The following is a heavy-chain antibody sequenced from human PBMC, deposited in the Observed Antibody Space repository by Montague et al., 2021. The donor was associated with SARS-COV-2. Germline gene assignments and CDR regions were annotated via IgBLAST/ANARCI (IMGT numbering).Heavy chain of an antibody. CDR3: ARGRHGLPSRFPLPVGVAFDL. CDR1: GASFSGDY. J-gene: IGHJ3*01. CDR2: ITHTGTI. V-gene: IGHV4-34*01. D-gene: IGHD5-24*01. Sequence: SETLSLTCAVYGASFSGDYWSWIRQSQGKGLEWIGEITHTGTINYNPSLESRVAISEDTSNNQFSLKTKSVTAADTAIYYCARGRHGLPSRFPLPVGVAFDLWGQGTTVTVS.